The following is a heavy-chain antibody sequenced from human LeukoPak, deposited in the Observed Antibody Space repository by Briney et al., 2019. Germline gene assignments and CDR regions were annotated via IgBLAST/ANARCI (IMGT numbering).Heavy chain of an antibody. CDR1: GFTFSSYG. V-gene: IGHV3-21*01. J-gene: IGHJ4*02. Sequence: PGRSLRLSCAASGFTFSSYGMHWVRQAPGKGLEWVSSITGSSSYIYYADSLKGRFTISRDNAKNSLYLQMNSLRAEDTAVYYCASEAGFDWNWGQGTLVTVSS. D-gene: IGHD3-9*01. CDR3: ASEAGFDWN. CDR2: ITGSSSYI.